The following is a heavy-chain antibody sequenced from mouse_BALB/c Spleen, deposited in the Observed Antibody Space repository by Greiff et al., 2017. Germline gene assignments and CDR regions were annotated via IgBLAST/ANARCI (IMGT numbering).Heavy chain of an antibody. J-gene: IGHJ4*01. CDR2: IDPANGNT. CDR3: ATQTGYAMDY. CDR1: GFNIKDTY. Sequence: VQLKESGAELVKPGASVKLSCTASGFNIKDTYMHWVKQRPEQGLEWIGRIDPANGNTKYDPKFQGKATITADTSSNTAYLQLSSLTSEDTAVYYCATQTGYAMDYWGQGTSVTVSS. D-gene: IGHD4-1*01. V-gene: IGHV14-3*02.